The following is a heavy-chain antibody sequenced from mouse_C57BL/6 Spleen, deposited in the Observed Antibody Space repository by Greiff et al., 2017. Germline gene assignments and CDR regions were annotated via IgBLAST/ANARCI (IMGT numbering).Heavy chain of an antibody. CDR1: GFSLTSYG. CDR3: ATFYEYDEGDYAMDY. Sequence: QVQLKESGPGLVQPSQSLSITCTVSGFSLTSYGVHWVRQSPGKGLEWLGVIWSGGSTDYNAAFISRLSISKDNSKSQVFFKMNSLQADDTAIYYCATFYEYDEGDYAMDYWGQGTSVTVSS. V-gene: IGHV2-2*01. CDR2: IWSGGST. J-gene: IGHJ4*01. D-gene: IGHD2-4*01.